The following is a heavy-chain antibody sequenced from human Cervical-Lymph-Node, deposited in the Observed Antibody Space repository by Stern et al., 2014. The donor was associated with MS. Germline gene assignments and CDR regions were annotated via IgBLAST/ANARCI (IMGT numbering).Heavy chain of an antibody. CDR1: GFTFSSYA. CDR2: ISYDGSNK. Sequence: QDQLVQSGGGVVQPGRSLRLSCAASGFTFSSYAMHWVRQAPGKGLEWVAVISYDGSNKYYADSVKGRLTISRDNSKNTLYLQMNSLRAEATAVYYCARGSPGIAVAGTEIDYWGQGTLVTVSS. J-gene: IGHJ4*02. V-gene: IGHV3-30-3*01. CDR3: ARGSPGIAVAGTEIDY. D-gene: IGHD6-19*01.